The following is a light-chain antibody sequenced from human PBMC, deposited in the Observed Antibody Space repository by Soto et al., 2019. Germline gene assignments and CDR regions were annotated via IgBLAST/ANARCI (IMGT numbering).Light chain of an antibody. CDR1: SSDVGGYNY. CDR3: CSYAGGYTYV. J-gene: IGLJ1*01. CDR2: DVT. V-gene: IGLV2-11*01. Sequence: QSVLTQPPSVSVSPGQSVTISCTGTSSDVGGYNYVSWYQQYPSKAPKLMIYDVTKRPSWVPDRFSGCKSGTTASLTISGRPAGDEADYYCCSYAGGYTYVFGTGTKLTVL.